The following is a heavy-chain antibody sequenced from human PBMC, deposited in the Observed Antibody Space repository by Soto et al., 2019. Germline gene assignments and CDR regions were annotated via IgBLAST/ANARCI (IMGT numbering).Heavy chain of an antibody. CDR1: GGSFSGYY. CDR3: AIFGYWFIVPRAPSSLAY. Sequence: SETLSLTCAVYGGSFSGYYWSWIRQPPGKGLEWIGEINHSGSTNYNPSLKSRVTISADKSKNQFTLKLSSVTAADTAVYYCAIFGYWFIVPRAPSSLAYWGQGTLVPVSS. J-gene: IGHJ4*02. D-gene: IGHD2-21*01. CDR2: INHSGST. V-gene: IGHV4-34*01.